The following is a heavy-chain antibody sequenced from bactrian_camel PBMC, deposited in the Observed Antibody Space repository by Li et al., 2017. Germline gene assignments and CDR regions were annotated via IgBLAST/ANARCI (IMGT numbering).Heavy chain of an antibody. D-gene: IGHD3*01. V-gene: IGHV3S1*01. CDR2: IDSDGST. CDR1: GYRDSANYC. J-gene: IGHJ6*01. CDR3: AASRYDCKPAFYPSVSESDFAW. Sequence: VQLVESGGGSVQTGGSLRLSCASSGYRDSANYCLGWFRQAPGKERERVAAIDSDGSTSYADSVKGRFTISQDDSKNTVYLQMNSLKNEDTAVYYCAASRYDCKPAFYPSVSESDFAWWGQGTQVTVS.